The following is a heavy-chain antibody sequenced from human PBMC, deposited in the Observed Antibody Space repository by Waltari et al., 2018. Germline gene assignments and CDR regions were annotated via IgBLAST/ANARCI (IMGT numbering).Heavy chain of an antibody. CDR1: GGSISSSSYY. D-gene: IGHD3-10*01. J-gene: IGHJ6*02. Sequence: QLQLQESGPGLVKPSETLSLTCTVSGGSISSSSYYWGWIRQPPGKGLEWIGSIYYSGSTYYNPSLKSRVTISVDTSKNQFSLKLSSVTAADTAVYYCAGVGSGYGSGSYYKKYGMDVWGQGTTVTVSS. V-gene: IGHV4-39*07. CDR3: AGVGSGYGSGSYYKKYGMDV. CDR2: IYYSGST.